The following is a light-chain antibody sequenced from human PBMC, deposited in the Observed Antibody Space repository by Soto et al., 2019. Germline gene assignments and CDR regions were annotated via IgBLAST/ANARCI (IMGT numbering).Light chain of an antibody. V-gene: IGKV3-20*01. CDR1: QSVSSSS. Sequence: EIVLTQSPGTLSLSPGERATLSCRASQSVSSSSLAWYQQKPGQAPRLLIYGASSRATAIPDRFSGSGSGTDFTLTISRLEPEDFAVSYCQQYGSSAWTFGQGTKVDIK. CDR2: GAS. J-gene: IGKJ1*01. CDR3: QQYGSSAWT.